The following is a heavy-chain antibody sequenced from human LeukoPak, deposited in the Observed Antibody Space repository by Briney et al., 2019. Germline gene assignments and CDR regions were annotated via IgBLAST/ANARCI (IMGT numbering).Heavy chain of an antibody. CDR1: GLIVSDHN. CDR2: FYSDDKT. J-gene: IGHJ6*02. V-gene: IGHV3-66*01. D-gene: IGHD5-18*01. CDR3: ARDRGYRDTNFGMDV. Sequence: GGSLRLSCTASGLIVSDHNMLWVRQVPGKGLEWVSGFYSDDKTHYSDSVRGRFSISRDRTKNTVFLQMNTLRAEDTAVCFCARDRGYRDTNFGMDVWGQGTTVTVSS.